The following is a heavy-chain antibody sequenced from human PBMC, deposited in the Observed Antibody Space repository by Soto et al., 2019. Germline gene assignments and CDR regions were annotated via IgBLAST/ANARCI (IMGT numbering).Heavy chain of an antibody. V-gene: IGHV3-30-3*01. CDR1: GFPVSTYS. CDR2: ISYDGTKK. CDR3: VRGWGTGDGSDLGYNWFNP. Sequence: QVQVVESGGGVVQPGRSLRLSCAASGFPVSTYSMYWIRQAPGKGLEWVALISYDGTKKDYADSVKGRFTISRDNSKNTLYLQMNRLRTDDTAVYYCVRGWGTGDGSDLGYNWFNPWGQGTLVTVSS. J-gene: IGHJ5*02. D-gene: IGHD3-16*01.